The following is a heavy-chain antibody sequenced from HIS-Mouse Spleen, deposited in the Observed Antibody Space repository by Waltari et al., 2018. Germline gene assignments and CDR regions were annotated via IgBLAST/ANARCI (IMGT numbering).Heavy chain of an antibody. Sequence: QVQLVESGGGVFQPGRSPRLSCSASGFTFSRHGMPCVRQAPGKGLEWVAVISYDGSNKYYADSVKGRFTISRDNSKNTLYLQMNSLRAEDTAVYYCAKDRELGILGYWGQGTLVTVSS. CDR1: GFTFSRHG. CDR2: ISYDGSNK. D-gene: IGHD7-27*01. V-gene: IGHV3-30*18. J-gene: IGHJ4*02. CDR3: AKDRELGILGY.